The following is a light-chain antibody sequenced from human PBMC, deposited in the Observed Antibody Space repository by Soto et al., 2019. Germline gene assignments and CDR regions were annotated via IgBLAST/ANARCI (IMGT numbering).Light chain of an antibody. J-gene: IGKJ1*01. CDR1: QSVSSSY. V-gene: IGKV3-20*01. Sequence: EIVLTQSPGTLSLSPGERATPSCRASQSVSSSYLAWYQQEPGQAPRLLIYGASSRATGIPDRFSGSGSGTDFSHTINRLEPEDFAVYYCQHYDSSPQTFGQGTRWIS. CDR2: GAS. CDR3: QHYDSSPQT.